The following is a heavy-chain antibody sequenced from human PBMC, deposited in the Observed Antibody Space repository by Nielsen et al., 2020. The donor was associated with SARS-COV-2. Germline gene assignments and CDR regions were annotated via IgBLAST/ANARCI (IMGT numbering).Heavy chain of an antibody. Sequence: WIRQPPGKALEWLALIYWDDDKRHSPSLKTRLTISKDTSKNQVVLTITNMDPVDTATYYCARSPIRFGELLYYMDVWGKGTTVTVSS. CDR2: IYWDDDK. V-gene: IGHV2-70*01. J-gene: IGHJ6*03. CDR3: ARSPIRFGELLYYMDV. D-gene: IGHD3-10*01.